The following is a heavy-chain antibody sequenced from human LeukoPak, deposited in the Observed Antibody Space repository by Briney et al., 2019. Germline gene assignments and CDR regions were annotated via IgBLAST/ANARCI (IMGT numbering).Heavy chain of an antibody. J-gene: IGHJ6*03. D-gene: IGHD4-23*01. V-gene: IGHV3-11*04. CDR2: ISSSGSTI. Sequence: SAGSLRLSCAASGFTFSYYHMSWLRQAPGKGLEWVSYISSSGSTIYYADSVKGRFTISRDNAKTYLYLQMHSLRAKDASVYACARISREVTPLHYYYYFYMHVWGKGTTVTVS. CDR1: GFTFSYYH. CDR3: ARISREVTPLHYYYYFYMHV.